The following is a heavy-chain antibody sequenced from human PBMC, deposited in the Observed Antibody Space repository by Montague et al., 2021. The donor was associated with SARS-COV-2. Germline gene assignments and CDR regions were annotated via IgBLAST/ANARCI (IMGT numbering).Heavy chain of an antibody. D-gene: IGHD1-20*01. V-gene: IGHV4-39*01. CDR1: GGSISSSSYY. CDR2: IYYSGST. CDR3: ARRVTGTTVHYYCYGMDA. Sequence: SETLSLTYTVSGGSISSSSYYWGWIRQPPGKGLEWIGSIYYSGSTYYNPSLKSRVTISVDTSKNQFSLKLSSVTAADTAVYYCARRVTGTTVHYYCYGMDAWGQGTTVTVSS. J-gene: IGHJ6*02.